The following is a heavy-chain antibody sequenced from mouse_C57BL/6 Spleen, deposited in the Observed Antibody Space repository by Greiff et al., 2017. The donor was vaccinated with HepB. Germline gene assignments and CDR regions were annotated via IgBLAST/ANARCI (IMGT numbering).Heavy chain of an antibody. Sequence: VQLKESGPGLVKPSQSLSLTCSVTGYSITSGYYWNWIRQFPGNKLEWMGYISYDGSNNYNPSLKNRISITRDTSKNQFFLKLNSVTTEDTATYYCAREGDKGYFDYWGQGTTLTVSS. CDR2: ISYDGSN. V-gene: IGHV3-6*01. CDR3: AREGDKGYFDY. J-gene: IGHJ2*01. D-gene: IGHD3-3*01. CDR1: GYSITSGYY.